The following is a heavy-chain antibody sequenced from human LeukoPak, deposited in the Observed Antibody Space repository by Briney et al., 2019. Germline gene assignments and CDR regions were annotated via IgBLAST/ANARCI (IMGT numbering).Heavy chain of an antibody. J-gene: IGHJ3*02. CDR3: ARDHHRRLYDSQARDTFDI. CDR2: ISRSSIYK. CDR1: GFTFSNYN. D-gene: IGHD3-22*01. V-gene: IGHV3-21*01. Sequence: PGGSLRLSCAASGFTFSNYNMNWVRQAPGKGLEWVSSISRSSIYKYYADSMKGRFTISRDNAKNSVYLQMNSLRADDTAVYYCARDHHRRLYDSQARDTFDIWGQGTMVTVSS.